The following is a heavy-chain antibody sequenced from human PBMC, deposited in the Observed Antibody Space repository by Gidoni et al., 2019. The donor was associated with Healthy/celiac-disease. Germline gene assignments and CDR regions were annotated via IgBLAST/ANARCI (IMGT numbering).Heavy chain of an antibody. CDR3: ARNYYDSSGYEANWFDP. J-gene: IGHJ5*02. Sequence: QLQLQESGPGLVKPSETLSLTCTVSGGSISSSSYYWGWLRQPPGTGLEWIGSIYYSGSTYYNPSLKIRVTISVDTSKNQFSLKLSSVTAADTAVYYCARNYYDSSGYEANWFDPWGQGTLVTVSS. V-gene: IGHV4-39*01. D-gene: IGHD3-22*01. CDR2: IYYSGST. CDR1: GGSISSSSYY.